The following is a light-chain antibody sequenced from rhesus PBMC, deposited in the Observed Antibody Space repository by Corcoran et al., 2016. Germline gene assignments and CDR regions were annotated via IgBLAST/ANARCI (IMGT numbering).Light chain of an antibody. CDR2: RVS. J-gene: IGKJ1*01. Sequence: REPASISCRSSQSLLHTDGRTYLYWYLQKPGQPPRLLIYRVSNRFSGVPDRFSGSGSGTDFTLKISRVKAEDVGVYYCMQALQTPPTFVQGTKVEIK. CDR3: MQALQTPPT. V-gene: IGKV2-70*01. CDR1: QSLLHTDGRTY.